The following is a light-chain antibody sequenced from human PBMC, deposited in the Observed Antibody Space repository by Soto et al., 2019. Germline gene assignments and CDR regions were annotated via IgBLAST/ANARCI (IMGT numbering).Light chain of an antibody. CDR1: QSVRSK. Sequence: EVVLTQSPATLCLSPGERATVSCRASQSVRSKLAWYQQKPGQAPRLLIYDASTRATGIPARFSGSGSGTEFTLTISSLQSEDFAVYYCQQYNNWPPITFGQGTRLEI. CDR3: QQYNNWPPIT. V-gene: IGKV3-15*01. CDR2: DAS. J-gene: IGKJ5*01.